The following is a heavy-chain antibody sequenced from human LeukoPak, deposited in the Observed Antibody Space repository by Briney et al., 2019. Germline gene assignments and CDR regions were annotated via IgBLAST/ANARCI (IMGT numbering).Heavy chain of an antibody. D-gene: IGHD3-10*01. CDR2: ISDSADST. CDR3: AKAFSFGSGYFYSTFDY. V-gene: IGHV3-23*01. J-gene: IGHJ4*02. Sequence: GSPRLSCVASGFTFNSYAMSWVRQAPGKGLEWVSPISDSADSTHYADSVKGRFTISRDNSKNTLYLQMSSLRAEDTAIYYCAKAFSFGSGYFYSTFDYWGQGTLVTVSS. CDR1: GFTFNSYA.